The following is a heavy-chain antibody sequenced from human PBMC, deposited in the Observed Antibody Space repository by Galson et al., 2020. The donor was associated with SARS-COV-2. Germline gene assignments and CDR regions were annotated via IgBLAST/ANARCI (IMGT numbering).Heavy chain of an antibody. CDR1: GFTFSSYG. J-gene: IGHJ3*02. D-gene: IGHD3-9*01. V-gene: IGHV3-33*06. CDR2: IWYDGSNK. CDR3: AKDLSAHILTGYPGAFDAFDI. Sequence: GGSLRLSCAASGFTFSSYGMHWVRQAPGKGLEWVAVIWYDGSNKYHADSVKGRFTISRDNSKNTLYLQMNSLRAEDTAVYYCAKDLSAHILTGYPGAFDAFDIWGQGTMVTVSS.